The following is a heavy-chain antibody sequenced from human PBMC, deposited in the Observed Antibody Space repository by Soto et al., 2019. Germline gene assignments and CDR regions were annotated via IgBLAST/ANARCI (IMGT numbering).Heavy chain of an antibody. CDR3: ARGIWAPYYFDY. V-gene: IGHV3-53*01. CDR1: GFTVSSNY. J-gene: IGHJ4*02. D-gene: IGHD7-27*01. Sequence: GGSLRLSCAASGFTVSSNYMSWVRQAPGKGLEWVSVIYSGGSTYYADSVKGRFTISRDNSKNTLYLQMNSLRAEDTAVYYCARGIWAPYYFDYGGQGTLVTVSS. CDR2: IYSGGST.